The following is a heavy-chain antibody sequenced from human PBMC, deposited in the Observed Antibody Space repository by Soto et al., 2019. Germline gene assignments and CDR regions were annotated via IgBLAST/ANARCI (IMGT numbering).Heavy chain of an antibody. CDR1: GGTFSGYA. Sequence: SVKVSCKASGGTFSGYAISWVRQAPGQGLEWMGEIIPMFGTSNYAQKFQGRVTITADESTSTAYMELSSPRSEDTAVYYCARGSCSSTSCYKEYYFDLWGQGTLVTVSS. J-gene: IGHJ4*02. CDR2: IIPMFGTS. CDR3: ARGSCSSTSCYKEYYFDL. V-gene: IGHV1-69*13. D-gene: IGHD2-2*02.